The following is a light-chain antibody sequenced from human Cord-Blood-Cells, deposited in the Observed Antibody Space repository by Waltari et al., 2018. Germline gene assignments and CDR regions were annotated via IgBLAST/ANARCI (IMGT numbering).Light chain of an antibody. J-gene: IGLJ1*01. CDR1: SSDVGGYNY. Sequence: QSALTQPASVSGSPGQSITISCTGTSSDVGGYNYVSWYQQHPGKAPKLMIYDVSKRPSGVSNRFYGSKSDNTASLTTSGLQAEDEADYYSSSYPSSSTFVFGTETKVTVL. CDR2: DVS. CDR3: SSYPSSSTFV. V-gene: IGLV2-14*01.